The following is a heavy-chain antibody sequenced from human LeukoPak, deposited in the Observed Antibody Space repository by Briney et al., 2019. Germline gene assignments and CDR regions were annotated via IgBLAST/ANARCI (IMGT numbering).Heavy chain of an antibody. CDR1: GFTFSSYW. V-gene: IGHV3-48*03. J-gene: IGHJ4*02. CDR3: ARSVFSGVVAAQHEFDD. CDR2: ISSSGSTI. D-gene: IGHD2-15*01. Sequence: GGSLRLSCVASGFTFSSYWMTWVRQAPGKGLEWVSYISSSGSTIYYADSVKGRFTISRDNAKNSVHLQMNSLRAEDTAVYYCARSVFSGVVAAQHEFDDWGQGTLVTVSS.